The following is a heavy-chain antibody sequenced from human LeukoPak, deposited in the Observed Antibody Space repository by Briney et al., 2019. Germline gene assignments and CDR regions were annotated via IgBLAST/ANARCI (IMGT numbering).Heavy chain of an antibody. CDR3: ARLGVGVTFDY. Sequence: GEPLKISCKGSGYSFTSYWIGWVRQMPGEGLEWMGTIYPGDFDTRYSPSFQGQVTISADKSISTAYLQWSSLKASDTAMYYCARLGVGVTFDYWGQGTLVTVSS. CDR1: GYSFTSYW. D-gene: IGHD2-15*01. V-gene: IGHV5-51*01. CDR2: IYPGDFDT. J-gene: IGHJ4*02.